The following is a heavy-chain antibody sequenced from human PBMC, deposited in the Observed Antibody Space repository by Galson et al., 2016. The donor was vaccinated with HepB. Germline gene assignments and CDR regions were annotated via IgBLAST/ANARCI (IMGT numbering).Heavy chain of an antibody. CDR3: VTGGRRSQNTYYYGMDV. V-gene: IGHV3-72*01. J-gene: IGHJ6*02. D-gene: IGHD1-26*01. Sequence: SLRLSCAASGFTFSDHYMDWVRQAPGKGLEWLGRIRDKANSYTTEYAASVRGRYIISRDDSKNSLYLQMNSLKIEDAAVYYCVTGGRRSQNTYYYGMDVWGQGTTVTVSS. CDR1: GFTFSDHY. CDR2: IRDKANSYTT.